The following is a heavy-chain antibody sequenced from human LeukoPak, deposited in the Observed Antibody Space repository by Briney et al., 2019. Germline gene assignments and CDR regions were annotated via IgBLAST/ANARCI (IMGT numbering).Heavy chain of an antibody. CDR3: ARASGSRYAFDI. D-gene: IGHD1-26*01. CDR2: ISSNGGST. Sequence: PGGSLRLSCAASGFTFSSYAMHWVRHAPGKGLEYVSAISSNGGSTYYANSVKGRFTISRDNSKNTLYLQMGSLRAEDMAVYYCARASGSRYAFDIWGQGTMVTVSS. J-gene: IGHJ3*02. CDR1: GFTFSSYA. V-gene: IGHV3-64*01.